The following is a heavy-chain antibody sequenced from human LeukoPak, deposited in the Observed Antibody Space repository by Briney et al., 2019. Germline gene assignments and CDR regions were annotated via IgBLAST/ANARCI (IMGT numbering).Heavy chain of an antibody. J-gene: IGHJ4*02. CDR1: GFTSSSYG. CDR3: AKDLDCSSTSCYIPNFDY. D-gene: IGHD2-2*02. CDR2: IRYDGSNK. Sequence: PGGSLRLSCAASGFTSSSYGMHWVRQAPGKGLEWVAFIRYDGSNKYYADSVKGRFTISRDNSKNTLYLQMNSLRAEDTAVYYCAKDLDCSSTSCYIPNFDYWGQGTLVTVSS. V-gene: IGHV3-30*02.